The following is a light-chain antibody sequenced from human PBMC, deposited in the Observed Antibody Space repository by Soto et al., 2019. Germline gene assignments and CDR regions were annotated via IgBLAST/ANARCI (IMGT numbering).Light chain of an antibody. Sequence: IVFTQSPATLSLSPGDRATLSCRASQSVRSYYFAWYQQKPGQAPRVIIFGVATRATAIPDRFSGSGSGTDFTLTISRLEPEDFALYYCQQYGNSPLTFGGGTKVDIK. CDR2: GVA. CDR3: QQYGNSPLT. J-gene: IGKJ4*01. V-gene: IGKV3-20*01. CDR1: QSVRSYY.